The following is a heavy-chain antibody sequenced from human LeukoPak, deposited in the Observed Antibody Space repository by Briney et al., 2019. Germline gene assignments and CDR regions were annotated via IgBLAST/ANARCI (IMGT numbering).Heavy chain of an antibody. CDR1: AFIFSGHW. Sequence: GGSLRLSCEGSAFIFSGHWMNWVRQAPGKGLEWVAVISDDGRSEYCADSVKGRFTISRDNSKSTLYLQMISLRAEDTAVYYCAKGLDNTLMSFILGRWGQGTLVTVSS. D-gene: IGHD1-1*01. CDR3: AKGLDNTLMSFILGR. V-gene: IGHV3-30*18. CDR2: ISDDGRSE. J-gene: IGHJ4*02.